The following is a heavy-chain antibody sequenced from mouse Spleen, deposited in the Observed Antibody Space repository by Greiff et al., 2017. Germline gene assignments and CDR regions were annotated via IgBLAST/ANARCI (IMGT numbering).Heavy chain of an antibody. CDR1: GYTFTSYG. CDR2: IYIGNGYT. CDR3: ARSPTTVGVYAMDY. V-gene: IGHV1-58*01. D-gene: IGHD1-1*01. Sequence: EVMLVESGAELVRPGSSVKMSCKTSGYTFTSYGINWVKQRPGQGLEWIGYIYIGNGYTEYNEKFKGKATLTSDTSSSTAYMQLSSLTSEDSAIYFCARSPTTVGVYAMDYWGQGTSVTVSS. J-gene: IGHJ4*01.